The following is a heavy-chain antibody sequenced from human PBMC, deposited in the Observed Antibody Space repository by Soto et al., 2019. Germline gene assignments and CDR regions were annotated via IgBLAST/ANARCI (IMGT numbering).Heavy chain of an antibody. J-gene: IGHJ4*02. CDR2: IYYNDDR. V-gene: IGHV2-5*01. CDR1: GSSFTTAGVA. CDR3: AHSDGGYEIIYFDF. Sequence: SGPTLVNPTQTLTLTCTFSGSSFTTAGVAVGWIRQTPGGALEWLTLIYYNDDRRFSPSLKTRLTITGDTSKNQVVLSLTNVDPGDTATYFCAHSDGGYEIIYFDFWGQGIPVTVSS. D-gene: IGHD5-12*01.